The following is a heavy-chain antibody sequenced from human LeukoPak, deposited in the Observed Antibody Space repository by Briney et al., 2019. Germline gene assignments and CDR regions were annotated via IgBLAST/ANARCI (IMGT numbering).Heavy chain of an antibody. CDR1: GFTFSTYW. J-gene: IGHJ4*02. CDR3: ARVLLGDYVWGS. CDR2: IKQDGSEK. Sequence: GESLRLSCAASGFTFSTYWMSWVRQAPGKGLEWVANIKQDGSEKYYVDSVKGRFTISRDNAKNSLFLQMNSLRAEDTAVYYCARVLLGDYVWGSWGQGTLVTVSS. D-gene: IGHD3-16*01. V-gene: IGHV3-7*01.